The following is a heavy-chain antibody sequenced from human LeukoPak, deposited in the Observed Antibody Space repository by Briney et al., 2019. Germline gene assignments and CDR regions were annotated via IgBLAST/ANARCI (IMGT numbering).Heavy chain of an antibody. Sequence: GGSLRLSCAASGFTFGSFSMTWVRQAPGKGLEWVSTISSSGSGTYIYYADSVKGRFTISRDNAKNSLYLQMNSLRAEDTAVYYCARGKYSSGWFDYWGQGTLVTVSS. J-gene: IGHJ4*02. CDR3: ARGKYSSGWFDY. D-gene: IGHD6-19*01. CDR2: ISSSGSGTYI. CDR1: GFTFGSFS. V-gene: IGHV3-21*01.